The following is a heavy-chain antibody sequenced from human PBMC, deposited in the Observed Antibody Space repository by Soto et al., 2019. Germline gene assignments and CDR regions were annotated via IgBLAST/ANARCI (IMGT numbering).Heavy chain of an antibody. J-gene: IGHJ4*02. CDR1: GCSISSGGYY. Sequence: PSETLSLTCTVSGCSISSGGYYWSWIRQHPGKGLEWIGYIYYSGSTYYNPSLKSRVTISVDTSKNQFSLKLSSVTAADTAVYYCARDQVGRSSFDYWGQGTLVTVSS. D-gene: IGHD1-26*01. V-gene: IGHV4-30-4*08. CDR3: ARDQVGRSSFDY. CDR2: IYYSGST.